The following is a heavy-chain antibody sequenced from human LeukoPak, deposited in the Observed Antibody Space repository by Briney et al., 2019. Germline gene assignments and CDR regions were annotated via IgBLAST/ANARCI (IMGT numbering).Heavy chain of an antibody. V-gene: IGHV3-48*01. Sequence: GGSLRLSCAASGFTFSRYSMNWVRQAPGKGLQWLSYISSGSNMIYYADSVKGRFTISRDNAKNSLYLQMNSLRAEDTAVYYCARESFAARWDWGQGTLVTVSS. D-gene: IGHD6-6*01. CDR2: ISSGSNMI. CDR1: GFTFSRYS. J-gene: IGHJ4*02. CDR3: ARESFAARWD.